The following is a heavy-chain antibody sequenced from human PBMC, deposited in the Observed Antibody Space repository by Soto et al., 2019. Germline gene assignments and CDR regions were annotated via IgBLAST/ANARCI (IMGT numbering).Heavy chain of an antibody. D-gene: IGHD1-26*01. CDR1: GGTFSSYA. V-gene: IGHV1-69*01. CDR2: IIPIFGTA. J-gene: IGHJ4*02. Sequence: QVQLVQSGAEVKKPGSSVKVSCKASGGTFSSYAISWVRQAPGQGLEWMGGIIPIFGTANYAQKFQGRVTITADESKSTAYMELRSLRSEDTAVYYCARDRRVRYSGSSYFDYWGQGTLGTVSS. CDR3: ARDRRVRYSGSSYFDY.